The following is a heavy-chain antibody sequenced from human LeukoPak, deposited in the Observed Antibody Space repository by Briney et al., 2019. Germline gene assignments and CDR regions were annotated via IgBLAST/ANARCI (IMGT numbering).Heavy chain of an antibody. D-gene: IGHD6-13*01. Sequence: SETLSLTRAVSGGSISSRNWWSWVRQPPGKGLEWIGEIHHSGSTNYNSSLKSRVTISVDKSKNQFSLKLNSVTAADTAVYYCAREGRAAGYMDVWGKGTTVTVSS. CDR3: AREGRAAGYMDV. CDR1: GGSISSRNW. V-gene: IGHV4-4*02. CDR2: IHHSGST. J-gene: IGHJ6*03.